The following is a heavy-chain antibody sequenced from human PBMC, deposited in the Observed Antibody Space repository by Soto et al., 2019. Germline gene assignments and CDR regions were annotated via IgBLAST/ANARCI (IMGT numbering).Heavy chain of an antibody. CDR3: ARGSLILASTPSYDFWSGSTPSWFDP. D-gene: IGHD3-3*01. Sequence: GASVKVSCKASGGTFSSYAISWVRQAPGQGLEWMGGIIPIFGTANYAQKFQGRVTITADESTSKAYMELCSMRSGDTAVYYCARGSLILASTPSYDFWSGSTPSWFDPWGQGTLVTVSS. J-gene: IGHJ5*02. V-gene: IGHV1-69*13. CDR2: IIPIFGTA. CDR1: GGTFSSYA.